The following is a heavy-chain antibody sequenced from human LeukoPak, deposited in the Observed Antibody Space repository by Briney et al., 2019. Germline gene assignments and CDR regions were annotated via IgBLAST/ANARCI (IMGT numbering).Heavy chain of an antibody. Sequence: SETLSLTCTVSGDSISSSGYYWGWIRQPPGKGLEWIGSIYYSGSTYYHPSLKSRVTISVDTSKNQFSLKLSSVTAADTAMHYCARRASTVVTFNDYWGQGTLVTVSS. CDR1: GDSISSSGYY. D-gene: IGHD4-23*01. J-gene: IGHJ4*02. CDR3: ARRASTVVTFNDY. CDR2: IYYSGST. V-gene: IGHV4-39*01.